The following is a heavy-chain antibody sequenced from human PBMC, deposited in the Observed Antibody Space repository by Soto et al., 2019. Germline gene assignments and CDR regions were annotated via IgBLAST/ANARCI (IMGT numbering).Heavy chain of an antibody. Sequence: GGFLRLSCAASGVTFSSYGMHWVRQAPGKGLEWVAVISYDGSNKYYADSVKGRFTISRDNSKNTLYLQMNSLRAEDTAVYYCAKEGSRDGFIQNFDYWGQGTLVTVSS. CDR3: AKEGSRDGFIQNFDY. J-gene: IGHJ4*02. V-gene: IGHV3-30*18. CDR2: ISYDGSNK. D-gene: IGHD2-2*01. CDR1: GVTFSSYG.